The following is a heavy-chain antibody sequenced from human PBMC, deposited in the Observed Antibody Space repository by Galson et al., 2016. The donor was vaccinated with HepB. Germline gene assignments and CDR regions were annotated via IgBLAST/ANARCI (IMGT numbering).Heavy chain of an antibody. V-gene: IGHV1-18*04. CDR3: ARDRVWGSYGI. D-gene: IGHD3-16*01. J-gene: IGHJ3*02. Sequence: SVKVSCKASGYTFSTYGMSWVRQAPGQGLEWMGWISPSNGDTNYAQKLQGRVTMTTDTSTSTAYMELRSLRSDDTAVYYCARDRVWGSYGIWGQGTMVTVSS. CDR2: ISPSNGDT. CDR1: GYTFSTYG.